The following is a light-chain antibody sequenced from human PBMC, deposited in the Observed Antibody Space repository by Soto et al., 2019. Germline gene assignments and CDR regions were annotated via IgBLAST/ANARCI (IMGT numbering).Light chain of an antibody. J-gene: IGKJ5*01. V-gene: IGKV3D-15*01. Sequence: EVVMTQSPATLSVSPGERVILSCRASQSVSSNLVWYQQKPGQAPRVLIYGASTRATGIPARFSGSGSGTEFTLTISSLQSEDFAVYYCQQRRYWQVTFGQGTRLEIK. CDR1: QSVSSN. CDR2: GAS. CDR3: QQRRYWQVT.